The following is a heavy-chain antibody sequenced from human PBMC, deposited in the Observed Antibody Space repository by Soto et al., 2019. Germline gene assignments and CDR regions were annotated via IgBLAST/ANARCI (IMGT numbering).Heavy chain of an antibody. V-gene: IGHV3-15*07. CDR1: GFYLNGAW. D-gene: IGHD3-16*01. CDR2: VKSELNGGTI. Sequence: EVQLVESGGGLVKSGGSLRLSCAASGFYLNGAWMNWVRQAPGKGLEWVDRVKSELNGGTIDYAAPVEGRFTISRDDSRNTLYLQMNSLNTEDTAVYYCSADLPDWGAYAFDYWGQGTLVTVTS. J-gene: IGHJ4*02. CDR3: SADLPDWGAYAFDY.